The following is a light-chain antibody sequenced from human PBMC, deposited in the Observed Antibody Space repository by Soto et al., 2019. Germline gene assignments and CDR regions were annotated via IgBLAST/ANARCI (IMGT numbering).Light chain of an antibody. CDR3: QQSYSSPPT. J-gene: IGKJ1*01. CDR2: GAS. CDR1: QSVSSD. V-gene: IGKV3-15*01. Sequence: EIVMTQSPATLSVSPGERATLSCRASQSVSSDLAWYHQKPGQAPRLLIYGASTRATGIPARFSGSGSGTEFTLTINSLQSEDFATYYCQQSYSSPPTFGQGTKVEIK.